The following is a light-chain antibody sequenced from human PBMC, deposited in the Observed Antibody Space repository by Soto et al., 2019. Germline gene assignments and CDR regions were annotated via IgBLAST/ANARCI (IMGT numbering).Light chain of an antibody. J-gene: IGKJ1*01. CDR2: DAS. CDR1: HDIRNS. CDR3: QHYNSYSEA. Sequence: IQMTQSPSSLSASIGDRVTITCQASHDIRNSLNWYQQTPGKPPKLLISDASNLELGVPSKFSGTGFGTDFSFTISSLQPDDFATYYCQHYNSYSEAFGQGTKVELK. V-gene: IGKV1-33*01.